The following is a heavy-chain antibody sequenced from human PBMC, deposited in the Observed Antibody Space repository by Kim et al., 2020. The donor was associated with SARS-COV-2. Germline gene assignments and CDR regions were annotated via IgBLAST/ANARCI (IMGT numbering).Heavy chain of an antibody. V-gene: IGHV3-33*01. Sequence: GGSLRLSCGASGFRFSDYGMHWVRQAPGKGPEWVAFIWSDGSKKYYIDSVKGRFTVSRDNSNNTLYLQMNSLRDEDTAIYYCARDSLGWDADEINWFDPWGQGTLVTVSS. CDR1: GFRFSDYG. CDR2: IWSDGSKK. D-gene: IGHD6-19*01. CDR3: ARDSLGWDADEINWFDP. J-gene: IGHJ5*02.